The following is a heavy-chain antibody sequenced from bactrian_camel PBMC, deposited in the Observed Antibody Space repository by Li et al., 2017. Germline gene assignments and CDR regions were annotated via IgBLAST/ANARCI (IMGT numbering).Heavy chain of an antibody. V-gene: IGHV3S53*01. CDR3: AADDTGYCIDGFFPESDFGF. CDR1: DYAYEFDC. Sequence: QVQLVESGGGSAQPGGSLTLSCASPDYAYEFDCMGWFRQAPGKEREWVAHGVFEIAPVYAASVKGRFFFTRESAKNTIHLQMNTLQPDDTAMYYCAADDTGYCIDGFFPESDFGFWGQGTQVTVS. CDR2: GVFEIAP. D-gene: IGHD2*01. J-gene: IGHJ6*01.